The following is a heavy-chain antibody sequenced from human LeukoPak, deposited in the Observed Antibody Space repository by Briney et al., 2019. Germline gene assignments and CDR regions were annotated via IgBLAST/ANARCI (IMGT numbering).Heavy chain of an antibody. CDR3: ARDPPSFYDFWSGSDAFDI. V-gene: IGHV1-2*02. CDR2: INPNSGGT. D-gene: IGHD3-3*01. CDR1: GYTFTGYY. Sequence: ASVKVSCKASGYTFTGYYMHWVRPAPGQGLEWMGWINPNSGGTNYAQKFQGRVTMTRDTSISTAYMELSRLRSDDTAVYYCARDPPSFYDFWSGSDAFDIWGQGTMVTVSS. J-gene: IGHJ3*02.